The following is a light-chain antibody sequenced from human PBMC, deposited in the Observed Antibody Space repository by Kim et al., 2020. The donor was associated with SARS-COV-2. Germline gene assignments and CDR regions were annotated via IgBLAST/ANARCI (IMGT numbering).Light chain of an antibody. CDR3: AAWDDSLSGRV. CDR1: SSNIGSNY. Sequence: ELTQPPSASLTPGQRVTISCSGSSSNIGSNYVYWYQQLPGTAHKLLIYRNNQRPSGVPDRFSGSKSGTSASLAISGLRSEDEAGYYCAAWDDSLSGRVLGGGTQLTVL. V-gene: IGLV1-47*01. J-gene: IGLJ3*02. CDR2: RNN.